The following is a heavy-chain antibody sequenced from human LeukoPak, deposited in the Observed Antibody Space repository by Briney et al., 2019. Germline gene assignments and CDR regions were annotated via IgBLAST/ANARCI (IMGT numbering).Heavy chain of an antibody. CDR3: AKDGGNYYDSDGSYLMRSYMDV. V-gene: IGHV3-66*01. CDR1: GFTFSSYG. D-gene: IGHD3-22*01. CDR2: IYSGGST. Sequence: GGSLRLSCAASGFTFSSYGMNWVRQAPGKGLEWVSVIYSGGSTYYADSVKGRFTISRDNSKNTLYLQMNSLRAEDTAVYYCAKDGGNYYDSDGSYLMRSYMDVWGKGTTVTVSS. J-gene: IGHJ6*03.